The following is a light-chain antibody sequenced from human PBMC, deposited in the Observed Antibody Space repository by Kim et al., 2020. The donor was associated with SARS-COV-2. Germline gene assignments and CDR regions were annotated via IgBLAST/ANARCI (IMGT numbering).Light chain of an antibody. Sequence: ASLSLSPGKRATLSCRASQSVGTYLAWYQQKPGQAPRLLIYDASKRATGIPARFRGSGSGTDFTLTIGTLEPEDFAVYYCQQRSNFGQGTRLEIK. V-gene: IGKV3-11*01. CDR1: QSVGTY. J-gene: IGKJ5*01. CDR2: DAS. CDR3: QQRSN.